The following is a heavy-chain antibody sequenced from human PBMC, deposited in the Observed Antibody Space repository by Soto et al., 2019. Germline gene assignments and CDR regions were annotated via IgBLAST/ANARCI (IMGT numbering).Heavy chain of an antibody. CDR3: AKDSNKYSSSLRGRYFDY. D-gene: IGHD4-4*01. CDR2: ISGGGSNT. V-gene: IGHV3-23*01. Sequence: EVQLLESGGGLVQRGGSLRLSCAASGFPFSSYVMSWVRQAPGKGLEWVSGISGGGSNTFYADYVKGRFTISRGNSKNTLLLQMNSLGAEDTAVYYCAKDSNKYSSSLRGRYFDYWGQGIGVTVSS. J-gene: IGHJ4*02. CDR1: GFPFSSYV.